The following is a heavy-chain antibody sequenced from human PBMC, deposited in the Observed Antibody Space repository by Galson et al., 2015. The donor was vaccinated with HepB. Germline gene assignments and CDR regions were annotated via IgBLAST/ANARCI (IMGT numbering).Heavy chain of an antibody. J-gene: IGHJ4*02. CDR3: AREDGVVVRGVTSIPFDY. D-gene: IGHD3-10*01. CDR1: AFTFHISA. Sequence: SLRLSSADPAFTFHISAMHWVRQAPRKGLEWVAVISYDGSNKYYADSVKGRFTISRDNSKNTLYLQMNSLRAEDTAVYYCAREDGVVVRGVTSIPFDYWGQGSLVTVSS. CDR2: ISYDGSNK. V-gene: IGHV3-30-3*01.